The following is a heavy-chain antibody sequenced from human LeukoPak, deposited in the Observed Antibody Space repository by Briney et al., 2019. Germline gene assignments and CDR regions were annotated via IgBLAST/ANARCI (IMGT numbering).Heavy chain of an antibody. V-gene: IGHV3-21*01. Sequence: PGGSLRLSCAASGFTFSSYSMNWVRQAPGKGLEWVSSISSSSSYIYYADSVKGRFTISRDNAKNSLYLQMNSLRAEDTAVYYCAREYYDFWSPHYGGYYYYYMDVWGKGTTVTVSS. CDR2: ISSSSSYI. CDR3: AREYYDFWSPHYGGYYYYYMDV. J-gene: IGHJ6*03. CDR1: GFTFSSYS. D-gene: IGHD3-3*01.